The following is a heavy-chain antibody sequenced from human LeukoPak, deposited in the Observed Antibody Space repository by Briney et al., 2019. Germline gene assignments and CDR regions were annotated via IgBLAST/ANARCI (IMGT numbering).Heavy chain of an antibody. J-gene: IGHJ4*02. D-gene: IGHD5-18*01. CDR3: ARGVIYGYNDY. V-gene: IGHV3-7*01. Sequence: GGSLRLSCAASGFTFSSYAMSWVRQAPGKGLEWVANIKQDGSEKYYVDSVKGRFTISRDNAKNSLYLQMNSLRAEDTAVYYCARGVIYGYNDYWGQGTLVTVSS. CDR1: GFTFSSYA. CDR2: IKQDGSEK.